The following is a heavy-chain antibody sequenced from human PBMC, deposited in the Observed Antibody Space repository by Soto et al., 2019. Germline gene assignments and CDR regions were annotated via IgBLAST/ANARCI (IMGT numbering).Heavy chain of an antibody. Sequence: QLQLQESGPGLVKPSETLSLTCTVSGGSISSSSNHWGWIRQPPGKGLEWIGNIYYIENTYYNPSLKSRVTLSVDTSKNQFSLRLTSVTAADTAVYYCATHPPYGPLDHWGQGTLVTVSS. D-gene: IGHD4-17*01. CDR2: IYYIENT. V-gene: IGHV4-39*01. CDR3: ATHPPYGPLDH. CDR1: GGSISSSSNH. J-gene: IGHJ4*02.